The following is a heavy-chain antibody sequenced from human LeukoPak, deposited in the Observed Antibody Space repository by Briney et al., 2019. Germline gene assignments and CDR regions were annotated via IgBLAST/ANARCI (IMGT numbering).Heavy chain of an antibody. Sequence: PGGSLRLSCEASGFTFSSYWMSWVRQAPGKGLEWVANIKQDGSEKYYVDSVKGRFTISRDNAKNSLYLQMNSLRAEDTAVYYCARENYDILTGYSPFDYWGQGTLVTVSS. V-gene: IGHV3-7*01. J-gene: IGHJ4*02. CDR2: IKQDGSEK. CDR1: GFTFSSYW. D-gene: IGHD3-9*01. CDR3: ARENYDILTGYSPFDY.